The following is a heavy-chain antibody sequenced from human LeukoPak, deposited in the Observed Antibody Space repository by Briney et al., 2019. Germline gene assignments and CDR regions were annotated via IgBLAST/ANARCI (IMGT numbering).Heavy chain of an antibody. CDR1: GFTFSSYA. Sequence: GGSLRLSCAAPGFTFSSYAMSWVRQAPGKGLEWVSSISGGGRTTYYANSVKGRFTISRDNSKNTLYLQMNTLRAEDTAVYYCAKLSGGDCYSPCYYDMDVWGQGTTVTVSS. D-gene: IGHD2-21*02. CDR2: ISGGGRTT. J-gene: IGHJ6*02. CDR3: AKLSGGDCYSPCYYDMDV. V-gene: IGHV3-23*01.